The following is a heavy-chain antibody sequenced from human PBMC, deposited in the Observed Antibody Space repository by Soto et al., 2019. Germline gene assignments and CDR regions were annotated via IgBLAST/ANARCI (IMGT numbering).Heavy chain of an antibody. CDR3: ARDTSLYCSGGSCYLYNDAFDI. Sequence: ASVKVSCKASGYTFTSYGISWVRQAPGQGLEWMGWVSAYNGNTNYAQKLQGRVTMTTDTSTSTAYMELRSLRSDDTAVYYCARDTSLYCSGGSCYLYNDAFDIWGQGTMVTVSS. CDR1: GYTFTSYG. V-gene: IGHV1-18*01. D-gene: IGHD2-15*01. J-gene: IGHJ3*02. CDR2: VSAYNGNT.